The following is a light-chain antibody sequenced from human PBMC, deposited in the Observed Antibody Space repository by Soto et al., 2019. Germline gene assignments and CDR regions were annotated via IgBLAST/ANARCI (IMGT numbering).Light chain of an antibody. CDR1: QSVSSSY. CDR3: QQYGSSPLT. V-gene: IGKV3-20*01. CDR2: GAS. Sequence: EIVLTQSPGTLSLSPGERATLSCRAGQSVSSSYLGWYQQKPGQAPRLLISGASSRATGIPDRFSGSGSGTDFTLTISRLEPEDFAVYYCQQYGSSPLTFGGGTKVEIK. J-gene: IGKJ4*01.